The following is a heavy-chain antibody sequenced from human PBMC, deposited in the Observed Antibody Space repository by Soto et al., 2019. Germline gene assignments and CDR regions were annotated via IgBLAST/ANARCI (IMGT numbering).Heavy chain of an antibody. CDR3: ARDLGLAIDY. J-gene: IGHJ4*02. D-gene: IGHD1-26*01. V-gene: IGHV1-3*01. Sequence: KFQGRVTITRDTSASTAYMELSSLRSEDTAVYYCARDLGLAIDYWAKGTLVTVSS.